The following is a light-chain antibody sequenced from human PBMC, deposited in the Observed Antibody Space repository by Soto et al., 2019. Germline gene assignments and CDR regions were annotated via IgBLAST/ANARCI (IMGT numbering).Light chain of an antibody. J-gene: IGKJ1*01. CDR3: QQRSNWPWT. Sequence: VLTQSPGTLSLSTGERAPLSGWASPIVSSYLAWYQHKPGQAPRLLIYDASNRATGIPARFSGSGSGTDFTLTISSLEPEDFAVYYCQQRSNWPWTFGQGTKVDI. V-gene: IGKV3-11*01. CDR2: DAS. CDR1: PIVSSY.